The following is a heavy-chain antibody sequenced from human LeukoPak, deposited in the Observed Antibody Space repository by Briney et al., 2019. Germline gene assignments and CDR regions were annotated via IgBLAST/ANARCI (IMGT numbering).Heavy chain of an antibody. CDR2: INHSGST. D-gene: IGHD6-6*01. V-gene: IGHV4-34*01. CDR3: ASPWVIAARQGGS. J-gene: IGHJ5*02. Sequence: SETLSLTCAVYGGSFSGYYWSWIRQPPGKGLEWIGEINHSGSTNYNPSLKSRVTISVDTSKNQFSLKLSSVTAADTAVYYCASPWVIAARQGGSWGQGTLVTVPS. CDR1: GGSFSGYY.